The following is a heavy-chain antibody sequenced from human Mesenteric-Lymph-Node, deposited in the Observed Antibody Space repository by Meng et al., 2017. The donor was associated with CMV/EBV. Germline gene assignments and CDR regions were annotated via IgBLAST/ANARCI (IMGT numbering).Heavy chain of an antibody. V-gene: IGHV3-23*01. Sequence: GESLKISCALSGFDFSPYALSWVRQAPGKGLEYVSGIAGSGAFTYYTDPGKGRFTISRDNSKNTLYLEMNSLRPEDTAVYYCAKDHWNTPDWFDPWGQGTLVTVSS. CDR2: IAGSGAFT. J-gene: IGHJ5*02. CDR1: GFDFSPYA. CDR3: AKDHWNTPDWFDP. D-gene: IGHD1/OR15-1a*01.